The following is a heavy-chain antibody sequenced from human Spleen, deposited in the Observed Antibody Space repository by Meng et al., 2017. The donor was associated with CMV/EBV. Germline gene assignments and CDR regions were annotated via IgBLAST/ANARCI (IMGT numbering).Heavy chain of an antibody. J-gene: IGHJ4*02. V-gene: IGHV1-2*02. CDR2: INPNRSVT. CDR3: ARDRVITGESFGY. D-gene: IGHD7-27*01. CDR1: GYTFTNFG. Sequence: KASGYTFTNFGISWVRQAPGQGLEWLGWINPNRSVTNYAQKFQGRVTMTRDTSISTGYMELSRLRSDDTAVYYCARDRVITGESFGYWGQGTLVTVSS.